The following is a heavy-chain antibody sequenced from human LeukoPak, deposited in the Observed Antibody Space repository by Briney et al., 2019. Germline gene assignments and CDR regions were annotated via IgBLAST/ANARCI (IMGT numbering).Heavy chain of an antibody. D-gene: IGHD2-2*01. CDR2: ISYDGSNK. CDR1: GFTFSSYG. Sequence: GGSLRLSCAASGFTFSSYGMHWVRQAPGKGLEWVAVISYDGSNKYYADSVKGRFTISRDNSKNTLYLQMNSLRAEDTAVYYCAKDGRGYCSGTSCSRNDYWGQGTLVTVSS. J-gene: IGHJ4*02. V-gene: IGHV3-30*18. CDR3: AKDGRGYCSGTSCSRNDY.